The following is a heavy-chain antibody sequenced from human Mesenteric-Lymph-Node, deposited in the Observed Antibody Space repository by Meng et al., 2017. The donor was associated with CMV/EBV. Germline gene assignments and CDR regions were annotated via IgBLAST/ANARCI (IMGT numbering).Heavy chain of an antibody. V-gene: IGHV3-48*03. J-gene: IGHJ6*02. Sequence: GESLKISCAASGFTFSNYEMNWLRQAPGKGLEWVSYISSSGVDIYYADSVKGRFTISRDNAKNSLCLQLNSLRGEDTAVYYCAREVSWDALDFWGQGTTVTVSS. CDR1: GFTFSNYE. CDR3: AREVSWDALDF. D-gene: IGHD3-16*01. CDR2: ISSSGVDI.